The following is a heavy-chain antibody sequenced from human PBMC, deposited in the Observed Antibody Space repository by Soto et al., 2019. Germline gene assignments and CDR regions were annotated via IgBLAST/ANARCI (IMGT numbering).Heavy chain of an antibody. CDR3: VKDTYILVGATHLDA. CDR1: GFTFDDYA. Sequence: SLRLSCAASGFTFDDYAMHWVRQGPVKGLEWVSGISWNSDMITYAHSVKGRFTVSRDNAKNSLDLEMNSLRVEDTALYYCVKDTYILVGATHLDAWGQGTLVTVSS. J-gene: IGHJ5*02. V-gene: IGHV3-9*01. CDR2: ISWNSDMI. D-gene: IGHD1-26*01.